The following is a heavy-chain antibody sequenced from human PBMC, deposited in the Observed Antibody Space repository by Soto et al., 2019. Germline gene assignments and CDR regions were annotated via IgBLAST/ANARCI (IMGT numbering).Heavy chain of an antibody. D-gene: IGHD1-7*01. CDR2: VNPSGGTR. V-gene: IGHV1-46*01. Sequence: ASVKVSCKASAYTLTSYYIHWVRQAPGQGLEWMGIVNPSGGTRSYAQKFQGIVTMTRDTSKSTVYMELTSLRSDDTAAYFCARGGTGTGTTFRYYYALDVWGQGTTVTVSS. CDR3: ARGGTGTGTTFRYYYALDV. CDR1: AYTLTSYY. J-gene: IGHJ6*02.